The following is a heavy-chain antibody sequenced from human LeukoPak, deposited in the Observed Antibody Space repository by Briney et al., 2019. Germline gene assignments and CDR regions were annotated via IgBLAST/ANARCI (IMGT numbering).Heavy chain of an antibody. J-gene: IGHJ3*02. CDR2: IKQDGSEK. Sequence: GGSLRLSCAASGFTFSSYWMSWVRQAPGKGLEWVANIKQDGSEKYHVDSVKGRFTISRDNAKNSLYLQMNSLRAEDTAVYYCARDLWGVTYDAFYIWGQGTMVTVSS. V-gene: IGHV3-7*01. CDR1: GFTFSSYW. D-gene: IGHD3-16*01. CDR3: ARDLWGVTYDAFYI.